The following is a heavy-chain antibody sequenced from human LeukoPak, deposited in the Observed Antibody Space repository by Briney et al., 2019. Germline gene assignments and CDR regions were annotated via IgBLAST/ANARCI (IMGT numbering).Heavy chain of an antibody. CDR3: ARLVGLSTTASY. D-gene: IGHD5/OR15-5a*01. V-gene: IGHV1-2*02. CDR1: GYTFVGYY. J-gene: IGHJ4*02. CDR2: INPTSGGT. Sequence: ASVKVCCKASGYTFVGYYLHWVRQAPGQGLEWMGWINPTSGGTNYAQKFQDRVTMTRDTSINTAYMELSRLTSDDTAVYYCARLVGLSTTASYWGQGTLVIVSS.